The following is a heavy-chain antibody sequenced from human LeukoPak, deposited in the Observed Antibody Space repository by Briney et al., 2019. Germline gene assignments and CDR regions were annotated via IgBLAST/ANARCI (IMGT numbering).Heavy chain of an antibody. D-gene: IGHD6-19*01. CDR1: GGSISSYF. CDR3: ARIDRAVAGTIDY. J-gene: IGHJ4*02. V-gene: IGHV4-59*08. Sequence: SETLSLTCAVSGGSISSYFWSWIRQPPGKGLEWIGYIYYSGSTNYNPSLKSRVTMSVDTSKNQFSLKLSSVTAADTAVYYCARIDRAVAGTIDYWGQGTLVTVSS. CDR2: IYYSGST.